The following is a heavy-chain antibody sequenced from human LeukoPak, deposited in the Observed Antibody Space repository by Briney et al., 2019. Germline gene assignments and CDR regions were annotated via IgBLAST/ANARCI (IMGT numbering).Heavy chain of an antibody. CDR3: ARDRSGSSSLNAFDI. J-gene: IGHJ3*02. V-gene: IGHV4-31*11. CDR1: GGSIRTSSYY. D-gene: IGHD3-10*01. Sequence: PSETLSLTCVVSGGSIRTSSYYWAWIRQHPGKGLECIGYIYYTGRTYYNPSLKSRVTISIDTSRSQFSLRLSSVTAADTAVYYCARDRSGSSSLNAFDIWGQGTMVTVSS. CDR2: IYYTGRT.